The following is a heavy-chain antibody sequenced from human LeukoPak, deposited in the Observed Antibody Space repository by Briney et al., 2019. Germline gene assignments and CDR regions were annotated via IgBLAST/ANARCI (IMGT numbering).Heavy chain of an antibody. CDR3: ARNVGWYSHDS. D-gene: IGHD6-19*01. V-gene: IGHV4-34*01. CDR2: INHSGST. J-gene: IGHJ4*02. Sequence: SETLSLTCAVYGGSFSGYYWSWIRQPPGKGLEWIGEINHSGSTNYNPSLKSRVTISVDTSKNQFSLKLSSVTAADTAVYYCARNVGWYSHDSWGQGTLVTVSS. CDR1: GGSFSGYY.